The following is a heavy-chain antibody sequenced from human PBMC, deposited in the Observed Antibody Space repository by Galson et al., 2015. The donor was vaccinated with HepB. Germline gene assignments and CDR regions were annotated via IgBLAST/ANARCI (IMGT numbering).Heavy chain of an antibody. CDR3: AKDLFPVPYYGGYYYYYAMDV. CDR2: ISYDGSYK. V-gene: IGHV3-30*18. Sequence: LRLSCAASGFTFISYGMHWVRQAPGKGLEWVAVISYDGSYKNYADSVKGRLTISRDNSKNTLYLQMNSLRAEDTAVYYCAKDLFPVPYYGGYYYYYAMDVWGQGTTVTVSS. CDR1: GFTFISYG. J-gene: IGHJ6*02. D-gene: IGHD2-21*01.